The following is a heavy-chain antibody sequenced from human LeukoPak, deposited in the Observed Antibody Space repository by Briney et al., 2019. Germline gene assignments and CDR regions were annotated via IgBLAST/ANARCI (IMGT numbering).Heavy chain of an antibody. CDR3: ARDKGDGDAFDI. D-gene: IGHD5-24*01. CDR2: IIPIFGTA. CDR1: GGTFSSYA. Sequence: SVKVSCKASGGTFSSYAISWVRQAPGQGLEWMGGIIPIFGTANYAQKFQGRVTITTDESTSTAYMELSSLRSEDPAVYYCARDKGDGDAFDIWGQGTMVTVSS. V-gene: IGHV1-69*05. J-gene: IGHJ3*02.